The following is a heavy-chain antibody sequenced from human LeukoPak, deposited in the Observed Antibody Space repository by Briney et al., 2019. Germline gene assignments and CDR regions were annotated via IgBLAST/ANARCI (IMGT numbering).Heavy chain of an antibody. CDR3: ARDYRYYDSSGYFDY. D-gene: IGHD3-22*01. V-gene: IGHV3-23*01. Sequence: GGSLRLSCAASGFTFGSYAMSWVHQAPGKGLEWVSGISGSGGSTFYVDSVKGRFTISRDNSKNTLYLQMNSLRAEDTAVYYCARDYRYYDSSGYFDYWGQGTLVTVSS. CDR2: ISGSGGST. CDR1: GFTFGSYA. J-gene: IGHJ4*02.